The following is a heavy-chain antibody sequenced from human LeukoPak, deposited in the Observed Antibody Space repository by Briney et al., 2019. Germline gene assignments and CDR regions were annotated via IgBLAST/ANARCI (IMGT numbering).Heavy chain of an antibody. CDR3: ASGRDPLDY. CDR1: GFTFSTYS. CDR2: ISSSSRYI. V-gene: IGHV3-21*01. J-gene: IGHJ4*02. Sequence: GGSLRLSCAASGFTFSTYSMNWVRQAPGKRLEWVSSISSSSRYIYNADSVKGRFTISRDNAKNSLYLQMNRLRAEDTDVYYWASGRDPLDYWGQGTLVTVSS. D-gene: IGHD1-26*01.